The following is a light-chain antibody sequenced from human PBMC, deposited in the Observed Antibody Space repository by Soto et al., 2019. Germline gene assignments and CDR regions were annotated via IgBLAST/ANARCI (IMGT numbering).Light chain of an antibody. J-gene: IGKJ1*01. V-gene: IGKV1-5*03. Sequence: DIQMTQSPSTLSASVGDRVTTTCRASQSISSWLAWYQQKPGKAPKLLIYKASSLKSGVPSRFSGSGSGTEFTLTITSLQPDDFATYYCQQYNSNWTFGQGTRWIS. CDR3: QQYNSNWT. CDR2: KAS. CDR1: QSISSW.